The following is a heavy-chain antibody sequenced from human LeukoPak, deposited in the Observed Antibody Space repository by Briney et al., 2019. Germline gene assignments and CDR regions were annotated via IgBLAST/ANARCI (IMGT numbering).Heavy chain of an antibody. V-gene: IGHV3-21*01. Sequence: NPGGSLRLSCAASGFTFSSYSMNWVPQAPGKGLEWVSSIDPSSYYIYYGDSVKGRSAISRDNAKNSLYLQINSLRAEDTAVYYCARVSGRLERQSDLDFWGQGTLVTVSS. J-gene: IGHJ4*02. D-gene: IGHD1-1*01. CDR1: GFTFSSYS. CDR2: IDPSSYYI. CDR3: ARVSGRLERQSDLDF.